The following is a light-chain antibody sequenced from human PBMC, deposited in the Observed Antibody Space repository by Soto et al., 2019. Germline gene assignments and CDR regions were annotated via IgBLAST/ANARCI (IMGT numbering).Light chain of an antibody. J-gene: IGLJ2*01. Sequence: QSVLTQPPSASGTPGQRVTISCSGSSSNIGSNFVYWYQQLPGTAPKLLIYRDSQRPSGVPDRFSGSKSGTSASLAISGLRSEDEADYYCAAWDDGLKVFGGGTKVTVL. CDR1: SSNIGSNF. V-gene: IGLV1-47*01. CDR3: AAWDDGLKV. CDR2: RDS.